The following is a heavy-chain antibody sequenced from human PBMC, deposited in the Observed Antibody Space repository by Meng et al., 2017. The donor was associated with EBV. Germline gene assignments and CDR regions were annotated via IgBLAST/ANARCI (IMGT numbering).Heavy chain of an antibody. CDR2: LIPMSGAP. J-gene: IGHJ4*02. Sequence: QLQVVRARAEVKMPGSPGTVSCNTAGGTFTSDAISWVRQTPVQGPEWMGGLIPMSGAPNYAQKFQGRITITAFESTSTHYMDLSSLRSEDTAVYYCASESGRGYTPDYWGQGTLVTVSS. V-gene: IGHV1-69*01. CDR1: GGTFTSDA. D-gene: IGHD3-10*01. CDR3: ASESGRGYTPDY.